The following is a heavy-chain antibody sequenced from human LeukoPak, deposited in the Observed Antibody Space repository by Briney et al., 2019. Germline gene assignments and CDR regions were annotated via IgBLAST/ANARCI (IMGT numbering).Heavy chain of an antibody. CDR2: IIPIFGTA. D-gene: IGHD4-23*01. CDR3: ARDHLNNYGGNLNWFDP. Sequence: WASVKVSCKASGGTFSSYAISWVRQAPGQGLEWMGGIIPIFGTANYAHKFQGRVTITTDESTSKAYMELSSLRSEDTAVYYCARDHLNNYGGNLNWFDPWGQGTLVTVSS. J-gene: IGHJ5*02. CDR1: GGTFSSYA. V-gene: IGHV1-69*05.